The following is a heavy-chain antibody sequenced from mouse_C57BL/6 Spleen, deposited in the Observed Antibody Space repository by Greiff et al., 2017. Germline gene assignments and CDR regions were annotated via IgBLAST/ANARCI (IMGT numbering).Heavy chain of an antibody. V-gene: IGHV1-26*01. CDR2: INPNNGGT. CDR3: ARGGIYYGYDEGYYFDY. CDR1: GYTFTDYY. J-gene: IGHJ2*01. Sequence: VQLQQSGPELVKPGASVKISCKASGYTFTDYYMNWVKQSHGKSLEWIGDINPNNGGTSYNQKFKGKATLTVDKSSSTAYMELRSLTSEDSAVYYCARGGIYYGYDEGYYFDYWGQGTTLTVSS. D-gene: IGHD2-2*01.